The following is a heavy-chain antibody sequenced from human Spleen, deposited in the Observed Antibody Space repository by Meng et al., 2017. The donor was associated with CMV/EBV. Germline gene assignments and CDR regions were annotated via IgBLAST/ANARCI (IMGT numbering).Heavy chain of an antibody. D-gene: IGHD3-9*01. CDR1: GGSIISSRYY. Sequence: SETLSLTCTVSGGSIISSRYYWGWIRQPPGKGLEWIGSIYYSGSTYYNPSLKSRVTISVDTSKNQFSLKLSSVTAADTAVYFCARVGTDILSVPEPDSDYWGQGTLVTVSS. CDR2: IYYSGST. V-gene: IGHV4-39*07. J-gene: IGHJ4*02. CDR3: ARVGTDILSVPEPDSDY.